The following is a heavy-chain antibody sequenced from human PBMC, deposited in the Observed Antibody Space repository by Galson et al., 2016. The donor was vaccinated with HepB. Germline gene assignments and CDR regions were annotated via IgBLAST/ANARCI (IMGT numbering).Heavy chain of an antibody. CDR3: ARREGVHYSDRSDLADDAFNI. CDR1: GGSVRGFY. V-gene: IGHV4-34*01. D-gene: IGHD3-22*01. CDR2: TNPSGST. J-gene: IGHJ3*02. Sequence: SETLSLTCAVYGGSVRGFYWNWIRQSPGKGLEWIGDTNPSGSTHYNPSLKSRVTISADTSKNQFSLKLNSVTAADTAGYFCARREGVHYSDRSDLADDAFNIWGQGTMVTVSS.